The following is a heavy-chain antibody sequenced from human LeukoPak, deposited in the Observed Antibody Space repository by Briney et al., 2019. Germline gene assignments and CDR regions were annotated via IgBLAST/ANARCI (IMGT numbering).Heavy chain of an antibody. J-gene: IGHJ4*02. V-gene: IGHV3-15*01. Sequence: GGSLRLSCAASGFTFSHAWMSWVRQAPGKGLEWVGRIKSNIDGGTADYGAFVKGRFTISRDDSRNMLYLQMNSLKTEDTAVYYCTPHYEGYFDDWGQGTLVTVSS. CDR1: GFTFSHAW. CDR3: TPHYEGYFDD. D-gene: IGHD4-17*01. CDR2: IKSNIDGGTA.